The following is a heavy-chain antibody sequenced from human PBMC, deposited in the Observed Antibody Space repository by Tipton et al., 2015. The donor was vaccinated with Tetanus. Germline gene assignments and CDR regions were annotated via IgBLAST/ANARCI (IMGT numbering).Heavy chain of an antibody. CDR2: ISSSSSYI. J-gene: IGHJ6*02. CDR1: GASITSFY. CDR3: ARENGGYDYYYYYGMDV. D-gene: IGHD5-12*01. V-gene: IGHV3-21*01. Sequence: LSLTCTVSGASITSFYWSWIRQSPGKGLEWVSSISSSSSYIYYADSVKGRFTISRDNAKNSLYLQMNSLRAEDTAVYYCARENGGYDYYYYYGMDVWGQGTTVTVSS.